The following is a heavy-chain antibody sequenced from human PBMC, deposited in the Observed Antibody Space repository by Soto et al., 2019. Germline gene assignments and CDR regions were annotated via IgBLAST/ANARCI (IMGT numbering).Heavy chain of an antibody. CDR1: GYTFTGYY. V-gene: IGHV1-2*04. CDR2: INPNSGGT. CDR3: ARSHITMVRGVVYYYYGMDV. D-gene: IGHD3-10*01. Sequence: ASVKVSCKASGYTFTGYYMHWVRQAPGQGLEWMGWINPNSGGTNYAQKFQGWVTMTRDTSISTAYMELSRLRSDDTAVYYCARSHITMVRGVVYYYYGMDVWGQGTTVTVSS. J-gene: IGHJ6*02.